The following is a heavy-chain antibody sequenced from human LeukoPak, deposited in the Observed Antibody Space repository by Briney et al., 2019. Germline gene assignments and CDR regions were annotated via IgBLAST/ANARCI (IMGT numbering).Heavy chain of an antibody. CDR3: ARGLYDSSGPLDY. Sequence: GGSLRLSCAASGFTFSSYEMNWVRQAPGKGLEWVSYISSSGSTKHYADSVKGRLTISRDNARNSLYLQVNSLRAEDTAVYYCARGLYDSSGPLDYWGQGTLVTVSS. J-gene: IGHJ4*02. CDR1: GFTFSSYE. V-gene: IGHV3-48*03. CDR2: ISSSGSTK. D-gene: IGHD3-22*01.